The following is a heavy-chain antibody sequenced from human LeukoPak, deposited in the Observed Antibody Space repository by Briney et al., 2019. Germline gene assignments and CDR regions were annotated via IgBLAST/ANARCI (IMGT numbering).Heavy chain of an antibody. CDR3: ARDYHYYDSSGYYPHPYFDY. CDR2: ISSSGSTI. V-gene: IGHV3-11*04. D-gene: IGHD3-22*01. Sequence: PGGSLRLSCAASGFTFSDYYMSWIRQAPGKGLVWVSYISSSGSTIYYADSVKGRFTISRDNAKNSLYLQVNSLRAEDTAVYYCARDYHYYDSSGYYPHPYFDYWGQGTLVTVSS. CDR1: GFTFSDYY. J-gene: IGHJ4*02.